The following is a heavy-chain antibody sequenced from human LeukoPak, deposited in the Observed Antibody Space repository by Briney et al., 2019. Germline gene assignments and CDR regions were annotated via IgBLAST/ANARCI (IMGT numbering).Heavy chain of an antibody. J-gene: IGHJ5*02. CDR2: ISYDGSNK. D-gene: IGHD2-21*01. CDR1: GFTFSSYA. Sequence: PGGSLRLSCAASGFTFSSYAMHWVRQAPGKGLEWVAVISYDGSNKYYADSVKGRFTISRDNSKNTLYLQMNSLRAEGTAVYYCARVRVNSWFDPWGQGTLVTVSS. CDR3: ARVRVNSWFDP. V-gene: IGHV3-30*14.